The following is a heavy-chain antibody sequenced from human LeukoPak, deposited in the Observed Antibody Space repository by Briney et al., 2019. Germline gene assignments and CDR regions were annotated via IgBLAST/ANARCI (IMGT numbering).Heavy chain of an antibody. D-gene: IGHD3-22*01. Sequence: SVKVSCKASGGTFSTYAISWVRQAPGQGLEWMGGIIPIFGTANYAQKFQGRVTITADESTSTAYMELSSLRSEDTAVYYCARGRKYYDSSGGPHFDYWGQGTLVTVSS. CDR3: ARGRKYYDSSGGPHFDY. CDR1: GGTFSTYA. CDR2: IIPIFGTA. J-gene: IGHJ4*02. V-gene: IGHV1-69*01.